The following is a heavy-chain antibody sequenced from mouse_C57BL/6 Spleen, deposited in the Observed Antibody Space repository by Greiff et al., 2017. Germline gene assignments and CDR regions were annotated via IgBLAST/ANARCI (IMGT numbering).Heavy chain of an antibody. CDR1: GYTFTSSW. J-gene: IGHJ3*01. V-gene: IGHV1-55*01. D-gene: IGHD3-2*02. CDR2: IYPGSGST. Sequence: QVQLQQPGAELVKPGASVTMSCKASGYTFTSSWITWVKQRPGPGLEWIGDIYPGSGSTNYNEKFKSKATLTVDTSSSTAYMQLSSLTSEDSAVYCCARDSSGPGFAYWGQGTLVTVSA. CDR3: ARDSSGPGFAY.